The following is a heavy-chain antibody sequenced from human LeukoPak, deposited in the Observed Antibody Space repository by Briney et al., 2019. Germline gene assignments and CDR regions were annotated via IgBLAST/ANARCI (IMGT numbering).Heavy chain of an antibody. CDR1: GGSISSYY. V-gene: IGHV4-59*01. Sequence: SETLSLTCTVSGGSISSYYWSWIRQPPGKGPEWIGYIYYSGSTNYNPSLKSRVTISVDTSKNQFSLKLSSVTAADTAVYYCARESEGFTIFGVVSNWFDPWGQGTRVSVS. J-gene: IGHJ5*02. D-gene: IGHD3-3*01. CDR3: ARESEGFTIFGVVSNWFDP. CDR2: IYYSGST.